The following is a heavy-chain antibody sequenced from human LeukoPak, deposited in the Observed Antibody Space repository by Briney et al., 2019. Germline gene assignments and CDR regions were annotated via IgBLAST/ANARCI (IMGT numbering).Heavy chain of an antibody. CDR2: ISGSGDGA. CDR3: ARAITNPNIAVAGTSKKVNWFDP. D-gene: IGHD6-19*01. V-gene: IGHV3-23*01. CDR1: GFTFSTYA. J-gene: IGHJ5*02. Sequence: GGSLRLSCAASGFTFSTYAMSWVRQAPGKGLQWVSLISGSGDGAHYADSVKGRFTISRDNSKNTVYLQMTNLRAEDTAVYYCARAITNPNIAVAGTSKKVNWFDPWGQGTLVTVSS.